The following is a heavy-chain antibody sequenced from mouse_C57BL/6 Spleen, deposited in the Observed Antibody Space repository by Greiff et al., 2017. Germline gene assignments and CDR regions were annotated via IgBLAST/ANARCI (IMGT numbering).Heavy chain of an antibody. CDR3: ARVGGRYAMDY. V-gene: IGHV1-52*01. J-gene: IGHJ4*01. CDR1: GYTFTSYW. Sequence: VQLQQPGAELVRPGSSVKLSCKASGYTFTSYWMHWVKQRPIQGLEWIGNIDPSDSETHYNQKFKDKATLTVDKSSSTAYMQLRSLTSEDSAGYYCARVGGRYAMDYWGQGTSVTVSS. CDR2: IDPSDSET.